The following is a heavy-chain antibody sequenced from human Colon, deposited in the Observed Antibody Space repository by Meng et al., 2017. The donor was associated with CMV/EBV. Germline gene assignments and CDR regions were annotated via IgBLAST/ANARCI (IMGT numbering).Heavy chain of an antibody. CDR2: IKSDGSGI. J-gene: IGHJ4*02. Sequence: GGSLRLSCAASGVTFSDHWVHWVRQAPGKGLVWVSRIKSDGSGISYADSVKGRFTISRDNARNTLYLQMNSLRVEDTAVYYCAREERGSGWSADYWGQGTLVTVSS. CDR1: GVTFSDHW. D-gene: IGHD6-19*01. V-gene: IGHV3-74*01. CDR3: AREERGSGWSADY.